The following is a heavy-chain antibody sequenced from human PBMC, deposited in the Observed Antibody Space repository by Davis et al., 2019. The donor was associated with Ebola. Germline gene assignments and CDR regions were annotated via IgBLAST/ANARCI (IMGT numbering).Heavy chain of an antibody. CDR1: GYTFTGYY. D-gene: IGHD6-25*01. CDR2: INPNSGGT. CDR3: ARDRYSSGGMDV. V-gene: IGHV1-2*04. J-gene: IGHJ6*02. Sequence: AASVKVSCKASGYTFTGYYMHWVRQAPGQGLEWMGWINPNSGGTNYAQKFQGWVTMTRDTSISKAYMELSRLRSDDTAVYYCARDRYSSGGMDVWGQGTTVTVSS.